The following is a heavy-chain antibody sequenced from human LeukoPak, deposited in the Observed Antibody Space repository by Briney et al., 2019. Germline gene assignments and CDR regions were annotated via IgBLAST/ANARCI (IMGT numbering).Heavy chain of an antibody. D-gene: IGHD6-13*01. J-gene: IGHJ4*02. CDR1: GFTFSSYG. CDR2: ISGSGGST. Sequence: GGSLRLSCAASGFTFSSYGMSWVRQAPGKGLEWVSTISGSGGSTYYADSVKGRFTISRDNAKNSLYLQMNSLRAEDTALYYCAKERWRAAAAHFDYWGQGTLVTVSS. V-gene: IGHV3-23*01. CDR3: AKERWRAAAAHFDY.